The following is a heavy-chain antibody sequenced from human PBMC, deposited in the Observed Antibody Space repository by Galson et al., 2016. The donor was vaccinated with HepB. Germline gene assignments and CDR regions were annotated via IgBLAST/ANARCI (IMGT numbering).Heavy chain of an antibody. J-gene: IGHJ4*02. Sequence: PALVKPTQTLSLTCTLSGFSITSSAVAVGWIRQPPGKALEWLALIYWDDTQRYSPSLRSRLTISKDTSKNQVALTMTNMDPVDTATYYCAHAHWRDLSRFDYWGQGIPVTVSS. V-gene: IGHV2-5*02. CDR1: GFSITSSAVA. CDR3: AHAHWRDLSRFDY. CDR2: IYWDDTQ. D-gene: IGHD1-1*01.